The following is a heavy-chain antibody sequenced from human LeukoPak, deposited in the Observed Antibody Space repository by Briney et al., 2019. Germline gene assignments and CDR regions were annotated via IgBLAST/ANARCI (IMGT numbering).Heavy chain of an antibody. CDR1: GASISTNNYY. CDR2: IYYSGST. J-gene: IGHJ4*02. CDR3: AANYYDSSGYYTPSFDY. D-gene: IGHD3-22*01. Sequence: SETLSLTCTVSGASISTNNYYWGWIRQPPGKGLEWIGYIYYSGSTNYNPSLKSRVTISVDTSKNQFSLKLSSVTAADTAVYYCAANYYDSSGYYTPSFDYWGQGTLVTVSS. V-gene: IGHV4-61*05.